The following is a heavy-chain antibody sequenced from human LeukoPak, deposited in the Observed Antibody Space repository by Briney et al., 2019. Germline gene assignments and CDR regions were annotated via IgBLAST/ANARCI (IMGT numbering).Heavy chain of an antibody. D-gene: IGHD2-21*01. CDR1: GGSISSSSYY. CDR2: IYYSGST. Sequence: SETLSLTCTVSGGSISSSSYYWGWIRQPPGKGLEWIGSIYYSGSTYYNPSLKSRVTTSVDTSKNQFSLKLSSVTAADTAVYYCARHEAYRGGDCYWQVDVQPYYFDYWGQGTLVTVSS. J-gene: IGHJ4*02. CDR3: ARHEAYRGGDCYWQVDVQPYYFDY. V-gene: IGHV4-39*01.